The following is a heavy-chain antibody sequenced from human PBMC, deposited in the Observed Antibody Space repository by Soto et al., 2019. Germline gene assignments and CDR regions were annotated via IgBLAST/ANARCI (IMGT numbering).Heavy chain of an antibody. CDR2: ISSSSSTI. CDR1: GLTFSDYY. D-gene: IGHD2-2*01. J-gene: IGHJ5*02. Sequence: QVQLVESGGGSVKPGGSLRLSCAASGLTFSDYYMSWIRQAPGKGLEWVSYISSSSSTIYYADSVKGRFTISRDNAKNSLYLQMNSLRDEDTAVYYCARESAALNWFDPWGQGTLVTVSS. V-gene: IGHV3-11*04. CDR3: ARESAALNWFDP.